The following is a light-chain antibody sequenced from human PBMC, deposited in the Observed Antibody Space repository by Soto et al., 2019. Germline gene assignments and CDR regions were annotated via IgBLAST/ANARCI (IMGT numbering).Light chain of an antibody. J-gene: IGLJ2*01. V-gene: IGLV1-47*01. CDR1: SSNIGSNY. CDR3: AAWDDSLSGVL. Sequence: QSVLTQPPSASGAPGQRVTISCSGSSSNIGSNYVYWYQQLPGTAPKLLIYWNNQRRSGVPDRFSGSKSGTSVSLAISGLRSEDEANYYCAAWDDSLSGVLFGGGTQLTVL. CDR2: WNN.